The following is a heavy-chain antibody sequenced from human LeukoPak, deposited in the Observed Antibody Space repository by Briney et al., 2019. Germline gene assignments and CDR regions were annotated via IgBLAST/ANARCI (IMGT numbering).Heavy chain of an antibody. Sequence: PSETLSLTCTVSGGSISSGDYYWSWIRQPPGKGLEWIGEINHSGSTNYNPSLKSRVTMSVDTSKNQFSLNLNSVTAADTAAYYCARGVIAAADSHAFDIWGQGTMVTVSS. V-gene: IGHV4-39*07. CDR1: GGSISSGDYY. CDR2: INHSGST. J-gene: IGHJ3*02. CDR3: ARGVIAAADSHAFDI. D-gene: IGHD6-13*01.